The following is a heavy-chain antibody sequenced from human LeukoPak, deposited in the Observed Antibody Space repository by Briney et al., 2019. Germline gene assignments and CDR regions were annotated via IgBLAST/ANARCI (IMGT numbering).Heavy chain of an antibody. CDR3: ASRYCSSTSCYTLSAFDI. CDR1: GGTFSSYT. J-gene: IGHJ3*02. D-gene: IGHD2-2*02. V-gene: IGHV1-69*02. CDR2: IIPILSIA. Sequence: SVKVSCKASGGTFSSYTISWVRQAPGQGLEWMGRIIPILSIANYAQKFQGRVTITADKSTSTAYMELSSLRSEDTAVYYCASRYCSSTSCYTLSAFDIWGQGTMVTVSS.